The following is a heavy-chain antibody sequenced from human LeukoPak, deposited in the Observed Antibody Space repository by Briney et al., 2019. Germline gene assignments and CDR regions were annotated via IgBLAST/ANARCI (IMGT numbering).Heavy chain of an antibody. J-gene: IGHJ4*02. Sequence: GGSLRLSCAASGFIFSNYGVHWVRQAPGRGLEWVAVIWYDGSNKYYADSVKGRFTISRDNSKNTLYLQMNSLRAEDTAVYYCARGGFSSSTSLDYWGQGTLVTVSS. D-gene: IGHD2-2*01. V-gene: IGHV3-33*08. CDR3: ARGGFSSSTSLDY. CDR1: GFIFSNYG. CDR2: IWYDGSNK.